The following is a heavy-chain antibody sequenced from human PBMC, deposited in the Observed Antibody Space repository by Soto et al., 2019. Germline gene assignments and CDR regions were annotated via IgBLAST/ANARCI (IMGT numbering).Heavy chain of an antibody. Sequence: QVQLVQSGAEVKKPGASVKVSCKASGYTFTSYGISWVRQAPGQGLEWMVWLSAYNGNTNYAQMLQGRVNMTTDTSTSTAYMELSSLISDDTAVYYWARDPPPIDFWGQGTTVTVSS. J-gene: IGHJ6*02. CDR1: GYTFTSYG. CDR2: LSAYNGNT. CDR3: ARDPPPIDF. V-gene: IGHV1-18*01.